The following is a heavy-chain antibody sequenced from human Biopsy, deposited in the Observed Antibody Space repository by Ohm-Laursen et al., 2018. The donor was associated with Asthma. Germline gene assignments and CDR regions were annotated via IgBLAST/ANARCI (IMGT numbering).Heavy chain of an antibody. CDR2: IYYSGTT. Sequence: SDTLSLTCSLSSGSGGYMRSGNYYWGWIRQPPGKGLEWIGSIYYSGTTYCNPSLESRVTVSADTSKNQFSLKPTSVTAADTAVYYCVRGSSSWHHGPFHYYYGLDVWGQGTTATVSS. J-gene: IGHJ6*02. CDR1: SGSGGYMRSGNYY. CDR3: VRGSSSWHHGPFHYYYGLDV. D-gene: IGHD6-13*01. V-gene: IGHV4-39*01.